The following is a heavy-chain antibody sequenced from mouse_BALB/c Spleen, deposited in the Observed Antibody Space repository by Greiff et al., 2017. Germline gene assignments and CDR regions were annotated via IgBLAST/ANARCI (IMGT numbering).Heavy chain of an antibody. V-gene: IGHV5-6*02. Sequence: EVMLVESGGDLVKPGGSLKLSCAASGFTFSSYGMSWVRQTPDKRLEWVATISSGGSYTYYPDSVKGRFTISRDNAKNTLYLQMSSLKSEDTAMYYCAREAGTSTAWFAYWGQGTLVTVSA. J-gene: IGHJ3*01. CDR3: AREAGTSTAWFAY. D-gene: IGHD4-1*01. CDR2: ISSGGSYT. CDR1: GFTFSSYG.